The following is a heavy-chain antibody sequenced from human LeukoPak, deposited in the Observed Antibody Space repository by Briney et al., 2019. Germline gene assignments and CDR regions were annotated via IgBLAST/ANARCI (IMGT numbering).Heavy chain of an antibody. J-gene: IGHJ4*02. Sequence: PSETLSLTCTVSGGSISNYYWGWIRQPPGKGLEWIGYIFYTGSTKYNSSLESRVTISVDTSKNMFSLKVTSVTAADTAVYYCARGRKYTSGYRVTELGSGYSDYWGQGTLVTVSS. CDR1: GGSISNYY. CDR2: IFYTGST. D-gene: IGHD5-18*01. CDR3: ARGRKYTSGYRVTELGSGYSDY. V-gene: IGHV4-59*01.